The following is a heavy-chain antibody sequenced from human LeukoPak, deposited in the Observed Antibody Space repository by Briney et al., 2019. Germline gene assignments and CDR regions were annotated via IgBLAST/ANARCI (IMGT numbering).Heavy chain of an antibody. D-gene: IGHD2-2*01. CDR1: GYTLSNFG. CDR2: ISGNNDNP. V-gene: IGHV1-18*01. J-gene: IGHJ4*02. CDR3: ARDGTSTDDY. Sequence: VKVSCKASGYTLSNFGISWARQAPGQELEWMGWISGNNDNPNYGQNFQGRFTVTSDSSTSTAYMELRNLRSDDTAVYYCARDGTSTDDYWGQGTLVTVSS.